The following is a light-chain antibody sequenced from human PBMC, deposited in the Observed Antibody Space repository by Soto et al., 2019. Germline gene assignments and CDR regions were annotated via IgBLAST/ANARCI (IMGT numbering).Light chain of an antibody. Sequence: QPVLTQSPSASASLGASVKLTCTLSSGHSSYAIAWLQQQPEKGPRHLMKLNSDGSHNKGDGIPDRFSGSSSGAERYLTISSLQSEDEADYYCQTWSAGLLVFGGGTKVTVL. J-gene: IGLJ2*01. CDR2: LNSDGSH. CDR1: SGHSSYA. CDR3: QTWSAGLLV. V-gene: IGLV4-69*01.